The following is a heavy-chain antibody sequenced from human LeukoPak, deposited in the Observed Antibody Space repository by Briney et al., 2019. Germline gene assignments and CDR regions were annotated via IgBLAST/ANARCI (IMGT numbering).Heavy chain of an antibody. J-gene: IGHJ4*02. V-gene: IGHV3-23*01. CDR2: ISGSGGST. Sequence: GGSMRLSCAASGFTFSSYAMSWVRQAPGKGLEWVSAISGSGGSTYYADSVKGQFTISRDNSENTLYLQMNSLRAEDTAVYYCAKDPDSYYDSSGYQDYWGQGTLVTVSS. CDR3: AKDPDSYYDSSGYQDY. D-gene: IGHD3-22*01. CDR1: GFTFSSYA.